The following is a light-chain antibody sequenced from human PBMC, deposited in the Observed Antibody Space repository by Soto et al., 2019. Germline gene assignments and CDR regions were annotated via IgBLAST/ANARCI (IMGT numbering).Light chain of an antibody. CDR2: KAS. V-gene: IGKV1-5*03. CDR1: RSISNW. CDR3: QQYSSYST. Sequence: DIQMTQSPSTLSASVADRVTITCRASRSISNWLAWYQQKPGKAPKLLIYKASTLESGVPSRFSGSGSGTEFTLTISSLQPDDFATYYCQQYSSYSTFGGGTKVETK. J-gene: IGKJ4*01.